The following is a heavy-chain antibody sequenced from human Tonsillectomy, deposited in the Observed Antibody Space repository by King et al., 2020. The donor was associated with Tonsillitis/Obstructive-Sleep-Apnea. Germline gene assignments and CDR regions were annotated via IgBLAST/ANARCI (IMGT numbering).Heavy chain of an antibody. CDR3: ARENEAGGYYEAGVMAY. Sequence: QLQESGPGLVKPSETLSLTCTVSGGSISSYYWSWIRQPPGKGLEWIGYIYYSGSTKYNPSLKSRVTISVDTSKNQFSLKLSSVTATDTAVYYCARENEAGGYYEAGVMAYWGQGTLVTVSS. J-gene: IGHJ4*02. V-gene: IGHV4-59*01. D-gene: IGHD1-26*01. CDR2: IYYSGST. CDR1: GGSISSYY.